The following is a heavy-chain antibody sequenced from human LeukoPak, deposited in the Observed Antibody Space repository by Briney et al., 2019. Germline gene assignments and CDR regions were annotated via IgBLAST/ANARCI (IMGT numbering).Heavy chain of an antibody. D-gene: IGHD3-9*01. CDR1: GGSINNYY. V-gene: IGHV4-59*08. J-gene: IGHJ5*02. Sequence: SETLSLTCTVSGGSINNYYWSWIRQPPGKGLEWIGYIYYSGSTTYNPSLKSRVTISVDTSKNQCSLKLSSVTAADTAVYYCARSDWVRWFDPWGQGTLVTVSS. CDR3: ARSDWVRWFDP. CDR2: IYYSGST.